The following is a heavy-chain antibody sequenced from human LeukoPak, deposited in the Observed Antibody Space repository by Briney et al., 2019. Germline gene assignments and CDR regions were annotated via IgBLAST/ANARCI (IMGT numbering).Heavy chain of an antibody. D-gene: IGHD5-18*01. V-gene: IGHV3-7*01. CDR2: IKQDGSEK. J-gene: IGHJ4*02. Sequence: HPGGSLRLSCAAPGFTFSSYWMSWVRQAPGKGLEWVANIKQDGSEKYYVDSVKGRFTISRDNAKNSLYLQMNSLRAEDTAVYYWARGHGYHYLQNFDYWGQGTLVTVSS. CDR1: GFTFSSYW. CDR3: ARGHGYHYLQNFDY.